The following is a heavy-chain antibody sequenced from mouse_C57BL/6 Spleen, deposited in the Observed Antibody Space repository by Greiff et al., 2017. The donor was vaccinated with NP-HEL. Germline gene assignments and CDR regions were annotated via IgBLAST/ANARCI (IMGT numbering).Heavy chain of an antibody. CDR2: IYPGSGST. Sequence: QVQLQQPGAELVKPGASVKMSCKASGYTFTSYWITWVKQRPGQGLEWIGDIYPGSGSTNYNEKFKSKATLTVDTSSSPAYMQLSSLTSEDSAVYYCARMGGSYAMDYWGQGTSVTVSS. V-gene: IGHV1-55*01. CDR1: GYTFTSYW. J-gene: IGHJ4*01. CDR3: ARMGGSYAMDY.